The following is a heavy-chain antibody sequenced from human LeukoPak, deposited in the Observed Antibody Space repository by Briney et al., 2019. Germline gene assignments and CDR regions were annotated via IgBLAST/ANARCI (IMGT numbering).Heavy chain of an antibody. CDR1: GFTFTNYW. Sequence: PGGSLRLSCAASGFTFTNYWMNWVRQAPGKGLEWVANVKPDGSDKYYVDSVKGRFTISRDNAKNSVYLQINSLRAEDTAVYYCARILAWGQGTLVTVSS. J-gene: IGHJ5*02. CDR3: ARILA. CDR2: VKPDGSDK. V-gene: IGHV3-7*02. D-gene: IGHD2/OR15-2a*01.